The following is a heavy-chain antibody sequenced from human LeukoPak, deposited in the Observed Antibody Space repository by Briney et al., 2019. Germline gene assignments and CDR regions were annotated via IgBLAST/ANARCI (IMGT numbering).Heavy chain of an antibody. D-gene: IGHD3-10*01. Sequence: ASVKVSCKASGYTFTSYDIYWVRQATGQGLEWMGWMNPNSGNTGYAQKFQGRVTMTRNTSISTAYMELSSLRSEDTAVYYCAREYYYGSGSYSAWFDPWGQGTLVTVSS. CDR3: AREYYYGSGSYSAWFDP. J-gene: IGHJ5*02. CDR1: GYTFTSYD. CDR2: MNPNSGNT. V-gene: IGHV1-8*01.